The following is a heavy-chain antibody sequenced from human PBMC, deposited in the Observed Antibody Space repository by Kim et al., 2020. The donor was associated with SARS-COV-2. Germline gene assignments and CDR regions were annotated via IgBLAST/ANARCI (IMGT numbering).Heavy chain of an antibody. CDR3: ARKNYFDT. J-gene: IGHJ5*02. CDR2: KLYN. Sequence: KLYNVYAVSVKSRITINPDTSKNEFSLQLNSVTPEDTAVYYCARKNYFDTWGQGTLVTVSS. V-gene: IGHV6-1*01. D-gene: IGHD1-7*01.